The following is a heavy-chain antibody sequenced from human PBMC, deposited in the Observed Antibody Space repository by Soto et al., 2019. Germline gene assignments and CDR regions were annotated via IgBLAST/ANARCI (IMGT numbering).Heavy chain of an antibody. CDR3: AHGSGWLFDY. CDR2: IYWNDNE. D-gene: IGHD6-19*01. Sequence: QITLKESGPTLVKPTQTLTLTCTFSGFSLRDYAVGVGWIRQPPGKALEWLSFIYWNDNEYYSPSLRSRLTSTKDTSKNHVVLTMTNMDPVDTATSYCAHGSGWLFDYWGQGTLVTVSS. J-gene: IGHJ4*02. V-gene: IGHV2-5*01. CDR1: GFSLRDYAVG.